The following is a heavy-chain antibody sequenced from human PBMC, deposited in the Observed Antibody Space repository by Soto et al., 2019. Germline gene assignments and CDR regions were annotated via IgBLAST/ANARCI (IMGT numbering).Heavy chain of an antibody. CDR3: AREIAAAGI. CDR2: IYYSGST. CDR1: GGSISSYY. Sequence: ETLSLTCTVSGGSISSYYWSWIRQPPGKGLEWIGYIYYSGSTNYNPSLKSRVTISVDTSKNQFSLKLNSVTSADTGVYYCAREIAAAGIWGQGTLVTISS. V-gene: IGHV4-59*01. D-gene: IGHD6-13*01. J-gene: IGHJ4*02.